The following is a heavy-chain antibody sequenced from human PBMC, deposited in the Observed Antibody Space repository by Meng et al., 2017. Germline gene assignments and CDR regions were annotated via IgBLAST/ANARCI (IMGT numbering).Heavy chain of an antibody. D-gene: IGHD2-15*01. CDR2: IYYSGST. V-gene: IGHV4-61*01. J-gene: IGHJ4*02. Sequence: QGRLMGSGAGLVGPSGTLSLTCTVSGGSVSSGSYYWSWIRQPPGKGLEWIGYIYYSGSTNYNPSLKSRVTISVDTSKNQFSLKLSSVTAADTAVYYCARDCSGGSCYSIGVWGQGTLVTVSS. CDR3: ARDCSGGSCYSIGV. CDR1: GGSVSSGSYY.